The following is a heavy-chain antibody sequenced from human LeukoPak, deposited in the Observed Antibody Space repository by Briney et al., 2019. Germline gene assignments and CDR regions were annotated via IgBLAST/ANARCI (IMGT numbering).Heavy chain of an antibody. CDR2: INPNSGGT. Sequence: ASVKVSCKASGYTFTGYYMHWVRQAPGQGLEWMGWINPNSGGTNYAQKFRGRVTMTRDTSISTAYMELSRLRSDDTAVYYCARATYYYDSSGYYYEYYFDYWGQGTLVTVSS. CDR3: ARATYYYDSSGYYYEYYFDY. CDR1: GYTFTGYY. D-gene: IGHD3-22*01. V-gene: IGHV1-2*02. J-gene: IGHJ4*02.